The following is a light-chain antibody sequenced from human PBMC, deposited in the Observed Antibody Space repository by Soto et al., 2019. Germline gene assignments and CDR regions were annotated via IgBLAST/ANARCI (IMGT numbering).Light chain of an antibody. CDR3: KHSNSYSEA. Sequence: EIVLTQSPGTLVLYRWQRANVSCRGSQGISINYLAWYQQKPGQANRIIFYGEYNWAIGIKDRFRGSGSGTEFTLTIRSMQPDDFATYYCKHSNSYSEAFG. CDR2: GEY. J-gene: IGKJ1*01. CDR1: QGISINY. V-gene: IGKV3-20*01.